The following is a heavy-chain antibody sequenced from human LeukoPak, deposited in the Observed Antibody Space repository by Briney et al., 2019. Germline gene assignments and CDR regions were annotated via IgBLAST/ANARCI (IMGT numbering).Heavy chain of an antibody. D-gene: IGHD5-24*01. CDR3: ARDEYDGYNLGPSNY. J-gene: IGHJ4*02. CDR2: ISYDGVHL. CDR1: GFTFRNYA. V-gene: IGHV3-30*04. Sequence: PGRSLRLSCAASGFTFRNYAMHWVRQAPDKGLELVAVISYDGVHLNYADSVRGRFTISRDDSKSTLYLQLNSLRTEDTALYYGARDEYDGYNLGPSNYWGQGTLVSVSS.